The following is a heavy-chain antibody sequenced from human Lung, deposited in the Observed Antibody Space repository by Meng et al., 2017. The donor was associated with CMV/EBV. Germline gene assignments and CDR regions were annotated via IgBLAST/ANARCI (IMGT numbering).Heavy chain of an antibody. CDR3: ARKEESYSSSGFDY. Sequence: EXXKISXKGSGYSFTSYWIGWVRQMPGKGLEWMGIIYPGDSDTRYSPSFQGQVTISADKSISTAYLQWSSLKASDTAMYYCARKEESYSSSGFDYWGQGTLVTVSS. CDR1: GYSFTSYW. V-gene: IGHV5-51*01. D-gene: IGHD6-6*01. J-gene: IGHJ4*02. CDR2: IYPGDSDT.